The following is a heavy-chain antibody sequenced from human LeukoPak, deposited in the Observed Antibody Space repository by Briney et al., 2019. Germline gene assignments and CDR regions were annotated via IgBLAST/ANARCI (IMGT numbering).Heavy chain of an antibody. Sequence: SETLSLTCTVSGGSISSYYWSWIRQPPGKGLEWIGYIYYSGSTNYNPSLKSRVTISVDTSKNQFSLKLSSVTAADTAVYYCARQVGSYSPFDSWGQGTLVTVSS. CDR2: IYYSGST. J-gene: IGHJ4*02. CDR3: ARQVGSYSPFDS. CDR1: GGSISSYY. D-gene: IGHD1-26*01. V-gene: IGHV4-59*08.